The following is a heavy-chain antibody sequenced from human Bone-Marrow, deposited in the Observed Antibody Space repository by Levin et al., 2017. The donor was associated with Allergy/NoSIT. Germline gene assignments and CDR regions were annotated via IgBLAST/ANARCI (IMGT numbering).Heavy chain of an antibody. D-gene: IGHD3-22*01. J-gene: IGHJ6*02. Sequence: KVSCKGSGYSFTSYWIGWVRQMPGKGLEWMGIIYPGDSDTRYSPSFQGQVTISADKSISTAYLQWSSLKASDTAMYYCARLAYLYYYDSSGYKGWGYYYYYGMDVWGQGTTVTVSS. V-gene: IGHV5-51*01. CDR2: IYPGDSDT. CDR1: GYSFTSYW. CDR3: ARLAYLYYYDSSGYKGWGYYYYYGMDV.